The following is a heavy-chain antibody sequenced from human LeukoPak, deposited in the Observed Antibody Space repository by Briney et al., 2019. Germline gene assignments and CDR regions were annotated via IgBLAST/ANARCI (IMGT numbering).Heavy chain of an antibody. D-gene: IGHD1-26*01. J-gene: IGHJ5*02. CDR3: ARGPMPRSGSYGGGWFDP. CDR1: GYSFTSYY. V-gene: IGHV1-46*01. Sequence: GASVKVSCKASGYSFTSYYMHWVRQAPGQGLEWMGIINPSGGSTSYAQKFQGRVTMTRDMSTSTVYMELSSLRSDDTAVYYCARGPMPRSGSYGGGWFDPWGQGTLVTVSS. CDR2: INPSGGST.